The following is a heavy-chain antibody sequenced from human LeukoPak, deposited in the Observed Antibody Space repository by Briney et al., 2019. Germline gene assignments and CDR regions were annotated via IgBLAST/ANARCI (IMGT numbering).Heavy chain of an antibody. V-gene: IGHV4-39*07. D-gene: IGHD1-26*01. Sequence: PSETLSLTCTVSGGSISSSSFYWGWIRQPPGKGLEWIAIISYSGSTYYNPSLKSRVTISVDTSKNQFSLKLSSVTAADTAVYYCARDGSGSYGGAFDIWGQGTMVTVSS. J-gene: IGHJ3*02. CDR3: ARDGSGSYGGAFDI. CDR2: ISYSGST. CDR1: GGSISSSSFY.